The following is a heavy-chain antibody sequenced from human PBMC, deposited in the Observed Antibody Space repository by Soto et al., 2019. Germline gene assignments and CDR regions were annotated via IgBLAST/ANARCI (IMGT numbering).Heavy chain of an antibody. Sequence: SPRLSCAASGFTFRTYGMHWVRQAPGKGLEWVAVIWYDGSNKYYADSVKGRFTISRDNSKNTLYLQMSSLRAEDTAVYYCARDPSYCISTSCSYRMDVCGQGNTVRVSS. J-gene: IGHJ6*02. V-gene: IGHV3-33*01. CDR2: IWYDGSNK. D-gene: IGHD2-2*01. CDR3: ARDPSYCISTSCSYRMDV. CDR1: GFTFRTYG.